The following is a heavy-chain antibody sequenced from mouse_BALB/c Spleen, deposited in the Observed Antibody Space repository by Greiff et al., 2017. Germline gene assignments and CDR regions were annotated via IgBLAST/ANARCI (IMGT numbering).Heavy chain of an antibody. V-gene: IGHV5-6*01. J-gene: IGHJ2*01. CDR2: ISSGGSYT. CDR3: ARHGYDYDEGAYFDY. CDR1: GFTFSSYG. D-gene: IGHD2-4*01. Sequence: EVQLVESGGDLVKPGGSLKLSCAASGFTFSSYGMSWVRQTPDKRLEWVATISSGGSYTYYPDSVKGRFTISRDNAKNTLYLQMSSLKSEDTAMYYCARHGYDYDEGAYFDYWGQGTTLTVSS.